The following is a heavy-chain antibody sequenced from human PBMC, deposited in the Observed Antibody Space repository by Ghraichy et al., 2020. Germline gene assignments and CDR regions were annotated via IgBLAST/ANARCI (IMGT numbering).Heavy chain of an antibody. CDR2: IDPSDSVT. J-gene: IGHJ6*02. D-gene: IGHD2-2*01. Sequence: GEALNISCTGSGYIFTSYWINWVRQTPGKGLEWVGRIDPSDSVTIYNPSFEGHISISVDTSTSTAFFRWGSLQASDTARYFCATLYCSSASCRKFNHYGLDAWGQGTTVTVSS. V-gene: IGHV5-10-1*01. CDR3: ATLYCSSASCRKFNHYGLDA. CDR1: GYIFTSYW.